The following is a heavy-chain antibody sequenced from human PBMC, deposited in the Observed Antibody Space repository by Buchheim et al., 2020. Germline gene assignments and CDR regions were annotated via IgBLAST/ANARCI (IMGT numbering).Heavy chain of an antibody. J-gene: IGHJ4*02. V-gene: IGHV5-10-1*03. CDR2: IDPSDSYT. Sequence: EVQLVQSGAEVKKPGESLRISCKGSGYSFTSYWISWVRQMPGKGLEWMGRIDPSDSYTNYSPSFQGHVTISADKSISPAYPQWSSLKASDTAMYYCARYPAVYDFWSGYQYHFDYWGQGTL. CDR3: ARYPAVYDFWSGYQYHFDY. D-gene: IGHD3-3*01. CDR1: GYSFTSYW.